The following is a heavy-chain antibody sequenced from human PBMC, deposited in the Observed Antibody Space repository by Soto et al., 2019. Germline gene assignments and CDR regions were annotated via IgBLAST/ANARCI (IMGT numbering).Heavy chain of an antibody. V-gene: IGHV3-33*01. D-gene: IGHD3-3*01. CDR2: IWYDGSNK. J-gene: IGHJ2*01. CDR3: ARDPTKGITIFGVVLKYWYFDL. Sequence: QVQLVESGGGVVQPGRSLRLSCAASGFTFSSYGMHWVRQAPGKGLEWVAVIWYDGSNKYYADSVKGRFTISRDNSKNTLYLQMNSRRAEDTAVYYCARDPTKGITIFGVVLKYWYFDLWGRGTLVTVSS. CDR1: GFTFSSYG.